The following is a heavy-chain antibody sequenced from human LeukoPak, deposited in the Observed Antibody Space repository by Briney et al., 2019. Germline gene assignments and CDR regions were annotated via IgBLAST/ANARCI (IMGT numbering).Heavy chain of an antibody. D-gene: IGHD6-25*01. V-gene: IGHV4-34*01. CDR2: INHSGST. CDR1: GGSISGYY. Sequence: PSETLSLTCTVSGGSISGYYWSWIRQPPGKGLEWIGEINHSGSTNYNPSLKSRVTISVDTSKNQFSLKLSSVTAADTAVYYCARGQRARFGYWGQGTLVTVSS. J-gene: IGHJ4*02. CDR3: ARGQRARFGY.